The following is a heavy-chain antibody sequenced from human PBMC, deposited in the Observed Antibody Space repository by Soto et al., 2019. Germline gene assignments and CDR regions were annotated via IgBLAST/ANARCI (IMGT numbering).Heavy chain of an antibody. V-gene: IGHV1-18*01. J-gene: IGHJ4*02. CDR1: GYIFTNYG. Sequence: QVQLVQSGAEVRKPGASVNVSCKTSGYIFTNYGVAWVRQAPAQGLELVAWISGYNGYPKYTQNFQGRVTVTTDTSTRTGYMELTNLRSDDTAVYYCARGSVGARYDFWGQGALVTVSS. D-gene: IGHD2-2*01. CDR2: ISGYNGYP. CDR3: ARGSVGARYDF.